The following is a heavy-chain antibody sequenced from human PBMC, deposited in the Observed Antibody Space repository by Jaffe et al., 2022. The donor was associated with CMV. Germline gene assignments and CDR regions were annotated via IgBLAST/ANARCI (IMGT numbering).Heavy chain of an antibody. CDR3: ARGGLAAAGRPKNYFDY. CDR2: INPNSGGT. D-gene: IGHD6-13*01. J-gene: IGHJ4*02. CDR1: GYTFTGYY. Sequence: QVQLVQSGAEVKKPGASVKVSCKASGYTFTGYYMHWVRQAPGQGLEWMGWINPNSGGTNYAQKFQGRVTMTRDTSISTAYMELSRLRSDDTAVYYCARGGLAAAGRPKNYFDYWGQGTLVTVSS. V-gene: IGHV1-2*02.